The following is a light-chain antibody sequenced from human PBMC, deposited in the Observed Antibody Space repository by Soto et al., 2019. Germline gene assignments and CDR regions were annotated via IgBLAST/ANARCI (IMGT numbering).Light chain of an antibody. Sequence: DFVMTQSPDSLAVSLGERATINCKSSQSVLYSTNNKNYLAWYQQKPGQPPKLLIYWASTRESGVPDRFSGSGSGTDFTLTISRLEPEDFAVYYCQQYGSSPGFTFGPGTKVDIK. CDR3: QQYGSSPGFT. J-gene: IGKJ3*01. CDR2: WAS. V-gene: IGKV4-1*01. CDR1: QSVLYSTNNKNY.